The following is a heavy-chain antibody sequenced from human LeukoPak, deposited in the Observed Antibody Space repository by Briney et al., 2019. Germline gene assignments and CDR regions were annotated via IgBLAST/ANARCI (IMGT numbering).Heavy chain of an antibody. CDR1: GYTFTSYY. CDR3: ARGPAARVARPYYYYGMDV. J-gene: IGHJ6*02. D-gene: IGHD5-12*01. CDR2: INPSGGST. Sequence: ASVTVSCTASGYTFTSYYMHWVRQAPGQGLEWMGIINPSGGSTSYAQKFQGRVTMTTDTSTSTAYMELRSLRSDDTAVYYCARGPAARVARPYYYYGMDVWGQGTTVTVSS. V-gene: IGHV1-46*01.